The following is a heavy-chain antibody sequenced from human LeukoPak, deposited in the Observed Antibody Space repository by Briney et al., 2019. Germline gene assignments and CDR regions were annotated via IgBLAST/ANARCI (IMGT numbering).Heavy chain of an antibody. CDR1: GFTFDDYA. CDR3: AKDALRGGDHYYYYMDV. J-gene: IGHJ6*03. CDR2: ISWDGGST. Sequence: PGGSLRLSCAASGFTFDDYAMHWVRQAPGKGLEWVSLISWDGGSTYYADSVKGRFTISRDNSKNSLYLQMNSLRAEDTALYYCAKDALRGGDHYYYYMDVWGKGTTVTVSS. V-gene: IGHV3-43D*03. D-gene: IGHD3-16*01.